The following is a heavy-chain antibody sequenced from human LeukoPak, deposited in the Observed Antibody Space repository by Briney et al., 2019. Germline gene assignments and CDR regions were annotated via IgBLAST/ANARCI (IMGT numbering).Heavy chain of an antibody. Sequence: GGSLRLSCAASGFTFSSYAMSWVRQAPGKGLEWVSGISSSGGSTYYADSVKGRFTISRDNAKNTLYPQMNSLRAEDTAVYYCAVREADYWGQGTLVTVSS. J-gene: IGHJ4*02. CDR1: GFTFSSYA. CDR2: ISSSGGST. D-gene: IGHD1-26*01. CDR3: AVREADY. V-gene: IGHV3-23*01.